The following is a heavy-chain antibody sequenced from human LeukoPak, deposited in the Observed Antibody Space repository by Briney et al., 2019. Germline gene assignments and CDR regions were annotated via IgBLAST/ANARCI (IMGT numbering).Heavy chain of an antibody. D-gene: IGHD2-2*01. CDR2: IYTSGST. V-gene: IGHV4-4*07. CDR3: TRSKDIVVVPAAIFNDAFDI. Sequence: PSETLSLTCTVSGGSISSYYWSWIRQPAGKGLEWIGRIYTSGSTNYNPSLKSRVTMSVDTSKNQFSLKLSSVTAADTAVYYCTRSKDIVVVPAAIFNDAFDIWGQGTMVTVSS. J-gene: IGHJ3*02. CDR1: GGSISSYY.